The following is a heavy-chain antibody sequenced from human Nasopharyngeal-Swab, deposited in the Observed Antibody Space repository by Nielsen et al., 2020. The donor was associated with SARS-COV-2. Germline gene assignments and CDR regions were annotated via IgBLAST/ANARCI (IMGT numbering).Heavy chain of an antibody. CDR3: ARAGRAAAGYYYYGMDV. Sequence: GSLRLSCAVYGGSFSGYYWSWIRQPPGKGLEWIGEINHSGSTNYNPSLKRRVTISVDTSKNQFSLKLSSVTAADTAVYYCARAGRAAAGYYYYGMDVWGQGTTVTVFS. CDR1: GGSFSGYY. V-gene: IGHV4-34*01. D-gene: IGHD6-13*01. CDR2: INHSGST. J-gene: IGHJ6*02.